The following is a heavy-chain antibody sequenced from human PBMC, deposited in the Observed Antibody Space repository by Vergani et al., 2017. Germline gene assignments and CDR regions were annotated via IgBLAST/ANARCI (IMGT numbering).Heavy chain of an antibody. D-gene: IGHD3-10*01. Sequence: EVQLVQSGAEVKKPGESLRISCKGSGYSFTSYWISWVRQMPGKGLEWMGRIDPSDSYTNYSPSFQGHVTISADKSISTAYLQWSSLKASDTAMYYCARLKTHYYGSGSYGAGYYYYGMDVWGQGTTVTVSS. CDR1: GYSFTSYW. J-gene: IGHJ6*02. V-gene: IGHV5-10-1*01. CDR2: IDPSDSYT. CDR3: ARLKTHYYGSGSYGAGYYYYGMDV.